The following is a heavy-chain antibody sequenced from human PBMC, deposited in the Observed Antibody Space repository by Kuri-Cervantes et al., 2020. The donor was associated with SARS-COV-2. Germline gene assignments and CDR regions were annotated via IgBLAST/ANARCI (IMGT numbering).Heavy chain of an antibody. CDR3: ARGPTKEFGQLGP. CDR1: GGTFSSYA. J-gene: IGHJ4*02. Sequence: KISCKASGGTFSSYAISWVRQAPGQGLEWMGGIIPIFGTANYAQKFQGRVTITTDESTSTAYMELSSLRSEDTAVYYCARGPTKEFGQLGPWGQGTLVTVSS. CDR2: IIPIFGTA. D-gene: IGHD6-6*01. V-gene: IGHV1-69*05.